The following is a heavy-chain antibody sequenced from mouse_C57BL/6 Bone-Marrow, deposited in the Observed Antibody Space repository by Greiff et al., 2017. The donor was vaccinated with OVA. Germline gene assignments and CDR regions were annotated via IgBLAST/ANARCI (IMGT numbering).Heavy chain of an antibody. V-gene: IGHV5-12*01. Sequence: EVKLVESGGGLVQPGGSLKLSCAASGFTFSDYYMYWVRQTPEKRLEWVAYISKGGGSTYYPDTVKGRFTISRDNAKNTLYLQMSRLKSEDTAMYYCARHEVTTVVARDYYAMDYWGQGTSVTVSS. D-gene: IGHD1-1*01. CDR1: GFTFSDYY. CDR3: ARHEVTTVVARDYYAMDY. J-gene: IGHJ4*01. CDR2: ISKGGGST.